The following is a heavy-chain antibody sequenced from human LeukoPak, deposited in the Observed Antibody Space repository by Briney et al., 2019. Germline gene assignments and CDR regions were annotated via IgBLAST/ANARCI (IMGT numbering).Heavy chain of an antibody. CDR3: ARQTAMGRSGDY. CDR2: IDPSDSET. CDR1: GYSFTSYW. V-gene: IGHV5-51*01. J-gene: IGHJ4*02. Sequence: GESLKISCKASGYSFTSYWIGWVRQMPGKGLEWVGIIDPSDSETRYTPSFQGQVTISVDKSLTTADLQWNNLKASDTAMYYCARQTAMGRSGDYWGQGTLVTVSS. D-gene: IGHD5-18*01.